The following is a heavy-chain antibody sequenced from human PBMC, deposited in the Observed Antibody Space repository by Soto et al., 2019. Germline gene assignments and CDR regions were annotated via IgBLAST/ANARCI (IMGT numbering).Heavy chain of an antibody. CDR1: GGTFSSYS. V-gene: IGHV1-69*01. CDR2: IIPIFGTA. Sequence: QVPLVQSGAEVKKPGSSVKVSCKASGGTFSSYSINWVRQAPGQGLEWMGEIIPIFGTANYAQKFQGRVTITADEPTSTAYLELSSLRSEATAVYYCARDGGRHSGGIDYWGQGTLVSVSS. D-gene: IGHD1-26*01. J-gene: IGHJ4*02. CDR3: ARDGGRHSGGIDY.